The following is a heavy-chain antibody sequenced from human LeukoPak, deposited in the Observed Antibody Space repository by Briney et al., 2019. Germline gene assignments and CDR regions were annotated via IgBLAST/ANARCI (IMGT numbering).Heavy chain of an antibody. CDR1: GGSFNSYA. CDR2: IIPIFGTA. CDR3: ARSQPLAYFDL. V-gene: IGHV1-69*06. J-gene: IGHJ2*01. Sequence: GSSVKVSCKASGGSFNSYAISWVRQAPGQGLEWMGGIIPIFGTANYAQKFQGRVTITADKSTNTAYMELSSLRSEDTAVYYCARSQPLAYFDLWGRGTLVPVSS.